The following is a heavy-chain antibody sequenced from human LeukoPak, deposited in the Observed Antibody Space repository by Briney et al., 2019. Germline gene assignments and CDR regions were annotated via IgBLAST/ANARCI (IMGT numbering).Heavy chain of an antibody. Sequence: GGSLRLSCAASGFSFSGNWLHWVRQAPGKGLVSVSRINSDGSSTTYADSVKGRFTISRDNAKNTLYLQMNSLRAEDTAVYYCARAVGGATTYYFDYWGQGTLVTVSS. CDR1: GFSFSGNW. CDR3: ARAVGGATTYYFDY. CDR2: INSDGSST. V-gene: IGHV3-74*01. J-gene: IGHJ4*02. D-gene: IGHD1-26*01.